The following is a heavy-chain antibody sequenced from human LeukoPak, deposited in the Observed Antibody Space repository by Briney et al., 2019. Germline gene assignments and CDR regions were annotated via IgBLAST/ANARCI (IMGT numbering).Heavy chain of an antibody. CDR2: ISSNGGST. Sequence: GGSLRLSCSAAGFTFSSYAMHWVRQAPGKGLEYVSAISSNGGSTYYADSVKGRFTISRDNSKNTLYLQMSSLRAEDTAVYYCVKDRQYCSGGSCYPNWFDPWGQGTLVTVSS. D-gene: IGHD2-15*01. CDR3: VKDRQYCSGGSCYPNWFDP. J-gene: IGHJ5*02. CDR1: GFTFSSYA. V-gene: IGHV3-64D*09.